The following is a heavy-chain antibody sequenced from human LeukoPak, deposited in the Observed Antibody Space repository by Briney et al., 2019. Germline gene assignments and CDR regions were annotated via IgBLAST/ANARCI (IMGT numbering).Heavy chain of an antibody. D-gene: IGHD3-9*01. CDR3: ARDMYYDILTGYADFDY. J-gene: IGHJ4*02. V-gene: IGHV3-33*01. CDR2: IWYDGSNK. Sequence: SGGSLRPSCAASGFTFSSYGMHWVRQAPGKGLEWVAVIWYDGSNKYYADSVKGRFTISRDNSKNTLYLQMNSLRAEDTAVYYCARDMYYDILTGYADFDYWGQGTLVTVSS. CDR1: GFTFSSYG.